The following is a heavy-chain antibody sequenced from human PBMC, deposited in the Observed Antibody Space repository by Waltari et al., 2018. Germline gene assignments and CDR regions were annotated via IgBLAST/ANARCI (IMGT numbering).Heavy chain of an antibody. CDR1: GFTIKDFA. CDR2: IVADGTNK. Sequence: QVHLVESGGGVVQSGKSLRLSCAASGFTIKDFAMHWVRQAPGQGREWVSVIVADGTNKYYADSVKGRFIISRDNSGSTLYLQMNSLRPQDTAIYYCARGDCRSTSCYSLESWGHGTLVTVS. CDR3: ARGDCRSTSCYSLES. D-gene: IGHD2-2*01. V-gene: IGHV3-30*01. J-gene: IGHJ1*01.